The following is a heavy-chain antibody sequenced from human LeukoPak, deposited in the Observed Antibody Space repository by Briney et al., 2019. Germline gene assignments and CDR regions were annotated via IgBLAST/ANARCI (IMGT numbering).Heavy chain of an antibody. CDR1: GFTFSSYA. V-gene: IGHV3-23*01. J-gene: IGHJ4*02. D-gene: IGHD6-19*01. CDR3: VAGQDY. CDR2: ISGSGNRT. Sequence: PGRSLRLSCAASGFTFSSYAMSWVRQAPGKGLGWVSSISGSGNRTYYADSVKGRFTISRDNSKNTLYLQMNSLRAEDTAVYWAVAGQDYWGQGTLVTVSS.